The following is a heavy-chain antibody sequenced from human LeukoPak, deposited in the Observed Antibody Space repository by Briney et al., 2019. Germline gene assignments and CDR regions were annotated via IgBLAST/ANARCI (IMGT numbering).Heavy chain of an antibody. CDR3: ARVPLHDSSGHYYPH. Sequence: ASVKVSCKASGYTFTSYAMHWVRQAPGQRLEWMGWINAGNGNTKYSQKFQGRVTIIRDTSASTAYMELSSLRFEDTAVYYCARVPLHDSSGHYYPHWGQGTLVTVSS. CDR1: GYTFTSYA. CDR2: INAGNGNT. V-gene: IGHV1-3*01. D-gene: IGHD3-22*01. J-gene: IGHJ1*01.